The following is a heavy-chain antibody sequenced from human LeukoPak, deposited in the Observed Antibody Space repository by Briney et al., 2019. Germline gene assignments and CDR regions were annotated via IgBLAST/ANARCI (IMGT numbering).Heavy chain of an antibody. J-gene: IGHJ5*02. D-gene: IGHD2-2*01. CDR2: IYYSGST. Sequence: SETLSLTCTVSGGSISSGGYYWSWIRQHPGKGLEWIGYIYYSGSTYYNPSLKSRVTISVDTSKNQFSLKLSSVTAADTAVYYCARIPKPKDIVVVPAAIRLRLGFGTFDPWGQGTLVTVSS. CDR1: GGSISSGGYY. V-gene: IGHV4-31*03. CDR3: ARIPKPKDIVVVPAAIRLRLGFGTFDP.